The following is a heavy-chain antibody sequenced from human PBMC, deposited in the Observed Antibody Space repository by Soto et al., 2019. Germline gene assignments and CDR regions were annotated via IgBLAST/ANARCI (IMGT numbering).Heavy chain of an antibody. V-gene: IGHV4-59*01. D-gene: IGHD6-13*01. Sequence: QVQLQESGPGLVKPSATLSLTCIVSGASMSTFYWTWIRQPPGKGLEWIGYIHPTGSTNSNPPPKRRVTSTGEASINQLILRLSSVTAADTAVYYCARAPCPKSSSWYWFDYWVQGTLVTVAS. CDR2: IHPTGST. J-gene: IGHJ4*02. CDR1: GASMSTFY. CDR3: ARAPCPKSSSWYWFDY.